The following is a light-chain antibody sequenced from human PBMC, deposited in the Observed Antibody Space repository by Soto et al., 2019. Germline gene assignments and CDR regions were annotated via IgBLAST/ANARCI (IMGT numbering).Light chain of an antibody. J-gene: IGLJ2*01. Sequence: QSVLTQTPSASGTPGQRVTISCSGRTSNLGSNTVHWYQQLPGTAPKRLIHSNNQRPSGVPDRFSGSKSGTSASLAISGLQSEDEADYYCSSYTSTNTLDVVFGGGTKLTVL. CDR1: TSNLGSNT. CDR2: SNN. V-gene: IGLV1-44*01. CDR3: SSYTSTNTLDVV.